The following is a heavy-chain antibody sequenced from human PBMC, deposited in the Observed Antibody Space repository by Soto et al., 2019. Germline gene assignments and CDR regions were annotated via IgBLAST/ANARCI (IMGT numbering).Heavy chain of an antibody. V-gene: IGHV1-18*01. CDR3: ARDPGYANYEIDC. Sequence: QVQLVQSGAEVKKPGASVKVSCKASGYTFTSYGISWVRQAPGQGLEWMGWISAYNGNTNYAQKLQVRVTMNTHTPTRTAYMELRSLRSAVTAVYYCARDPGYANYEIDCWGQGTLVTVSS. CDR2: ISAYNGNT. J-gene: IGHJ4*02. D-gene: IGHD4-17*01. CDR1: GYTFTSYG.